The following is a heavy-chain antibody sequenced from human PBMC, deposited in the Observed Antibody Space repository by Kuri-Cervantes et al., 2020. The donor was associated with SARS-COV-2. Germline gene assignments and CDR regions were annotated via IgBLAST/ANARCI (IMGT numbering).Heavy chain of an antibody. D-gene: IGHD6-6*01. V-gene: IGHV4-61*01. CDR3: ARGKWSSSSPLDY. CDR2: IYYSGTP. CDR1: GGFVSRGSYY. Sequence: SETLSLTCTVSGGFVSRGSYYWSWIRQSQGKGLEWIASIYYSGTPKYNPALESRATISRDTSKNQFSLDLSSVTAADTAVYYCARGKWSSSSPLDYWGQGTLVTVSS. J-gene: IGHJ4*02.